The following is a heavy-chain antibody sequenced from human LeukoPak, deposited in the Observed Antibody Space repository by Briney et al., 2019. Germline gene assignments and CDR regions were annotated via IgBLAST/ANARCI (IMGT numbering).Heavy chain of an antibody. D-gene: IGHD5-12*01. V-gene: IGHV4-34*01. CDR2: IYHSGNT. J-gene: IGHJ4*02. Sequence: SETLSLTCAVYGGSFSAYYWSWIRQPPGKGLEWIGEIYHSGNTNYNPSLKSRVTMSVDTSNNHFSLKLSSVTAADTAVYYCARLDISTTWYAFDYWGQGTLVTVSS. CDR1: GGSFSAYY. CDR3: ARLDISTTWYAFDY.